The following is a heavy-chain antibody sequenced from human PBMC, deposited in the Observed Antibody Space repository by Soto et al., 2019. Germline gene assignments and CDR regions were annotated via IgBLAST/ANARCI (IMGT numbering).Heavy chain of an antibody. CDR2: INHSGST. Sequence: QVQLQQWGAGLLKPSETLSLTCAVYGGSFSGYYWSWIRQPPGKGLEWIGEINHSGSTNYNPSLKSRVTISVDTSKNQFSLKLSSVNAADTAVYYCARGLRCTNGVCSFAFWFDPWGQGTLVTVSS. CDR3: ARGLRCTNGVCSFAFWFDP. V-gene: IGHV4-34*01. D-gene: IGHD2-8*01. CDR1: GGSFSGYY. J-gene: IGHJ5*02.